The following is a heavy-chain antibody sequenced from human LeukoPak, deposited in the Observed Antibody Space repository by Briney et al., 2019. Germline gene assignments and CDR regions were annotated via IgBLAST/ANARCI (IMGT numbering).Heavy chain of an antibody. V-gene: IGHV3-30-3*01. CDR1: GFTFSSYW. D-gene: IGHD6-19*01. CDR3: ARDQSSGLIDY. CDR2: ISYDGSNK. J-gene: IGHJ4*02. Sequence: GGSLRLSCAASGFTFSSYWMHWVRQAPGKGLEWVAVISYDGSNKYYADSVKGRFTISRDNSKNTLYLQMNSLRAEDTAVYYCARDQSSGLIDYWGQGTLVTVSS.